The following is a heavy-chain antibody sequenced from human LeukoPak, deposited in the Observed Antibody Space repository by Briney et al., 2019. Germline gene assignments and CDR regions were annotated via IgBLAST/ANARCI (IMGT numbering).Heavy chain of an antibody. CDR3: ATMDV. CDR2: IWYDGSNK. J-gene: IGHJ6*01. Sequence: SGGSLRLSCAASGFSFSNYDMHWVRQAPGKGLEWVAIIWYDGSNKYYGDSVKGRFTISRDNSKNTLYLQMNSLRAEDTAMYYCATMDVGGQGPRSPSPQ. CDR1: GFSFSNYD. V-gene: IGHV3-33*01.